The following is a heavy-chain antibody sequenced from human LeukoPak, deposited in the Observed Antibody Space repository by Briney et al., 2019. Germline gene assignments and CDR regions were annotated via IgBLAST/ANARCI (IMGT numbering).Heavy chain of an antibody. Sequence: SETPSLTCTVSGGSISSSSYYWGWIRQPPGKGLEWIGSIYYSGSTYYNPSLKSRVTISVDTSKNQFSLKLSSVTAADTAVYYCASLSSGSFDYWGQGTLVTVSS. V-gene: IGHV4-39*01. CDR2: IYYSGST. CDR3: ASLSSGSFDY. J-gene: IGHJ4*02. D-gene: IGHD3-10*01. CDR1: GGSISSSSYY.